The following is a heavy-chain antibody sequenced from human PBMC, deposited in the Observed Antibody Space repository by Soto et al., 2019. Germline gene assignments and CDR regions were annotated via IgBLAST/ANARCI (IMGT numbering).Heavy chain of an antibody. CDR1: GGSFSGYY. D-gene: IGHD5-18*01. CDR3: ARGLSWDTAMAQYYFDY. V-gene: IGHV4-34*01. Sequence: SETLSLTCAAYGGSFSGYYWSWIRQPPGKGLEWIGEINHSGSTNYNPSLKSRVTISVDTSKNQFSLKLSSVTAADTAVYYCARGLSWDTAMAQYYFDYWGQGALVTVSS. J-gene: IGHJ4*02. CDR2: INHSGST.